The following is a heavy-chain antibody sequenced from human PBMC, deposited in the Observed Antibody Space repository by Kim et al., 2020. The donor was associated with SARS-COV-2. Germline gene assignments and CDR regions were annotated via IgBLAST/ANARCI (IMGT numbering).Heavy chain of an antibody. CDR2: INHSGST. Sequence: SETLSLTCAVYGGSFSGYYWSWIRQPPGKGLEWIGEINHSGSTNYNPSLKSRVTITVDTSKNQFPLKLSYVTAADTAVYYCARGTRQWLVHHTYRWYYLDVWGKGTTVTVSS. V-gene: IGHV4-34*01. J-gene: IGHJ6*03. CDR1: GGSFSGYY. CDR3: ARGTRQWLVHHTYRWYYLDV. D-gene: IGHD6-19*01.